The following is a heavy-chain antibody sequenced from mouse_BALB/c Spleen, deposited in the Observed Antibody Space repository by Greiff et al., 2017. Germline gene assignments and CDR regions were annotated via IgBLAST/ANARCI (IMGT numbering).Heavy chain of an antibody. J-gene: IGHJ2*01. CDR3: ARQGIHYYGYLDY. V-gene: IGHV7-3*02. D-gene: IGHD1-2*01. CDR2: IRNKANGYTT. Sequence: EVQLVESGGGLVQPGGSLRLSCATSGFTFTDYYMSWVRQPPGKALEWLGFIRNKANGYTTEYSASVKGRFTISRDNSQSILYLQMNTLRAEDSATYYCARQGIHYYGYLDYWGQGTTLTVTT. CDR1: GFTFTDYY.